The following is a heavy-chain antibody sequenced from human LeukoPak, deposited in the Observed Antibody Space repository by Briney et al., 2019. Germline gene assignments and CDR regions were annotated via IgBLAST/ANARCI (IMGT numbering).Heavy chain of an antibody. Sequence: GGSLRPSCAASGFTFSNAWMAWVRQVPGKGLEWLGRIKSKTDGETADYAAPVRGRFFISRDDRKDTLYVEINSLKTEDTGIYYCTIVLRPYRGSGYRNWFDPWGRGTLVTDSS. J-gene: IGHJ5*02. V-gene: IGHV3-15*01. CDR2: IKSKTDGETA. D-gene: IGHD3-22*01. CDR3: TIVLRPYRGSGYRNWFDP. CDR1: GFTFSNAW.